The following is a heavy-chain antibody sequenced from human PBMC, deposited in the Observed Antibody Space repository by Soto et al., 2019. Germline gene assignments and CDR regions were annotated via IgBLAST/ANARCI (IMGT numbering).Heavy chain of an antibody. D-gene: IGHD3-10*02. CDR2: IWHDGSNK. Sequence: PGGSLRLSCAASGFTFNNYGMHWVRQAPGKGLEWVALIWHDGSNKGYADSVKGRFTISRDNSKNTLNLQMNSLRDEDSAVYFCVRDRDLYKDMFHADLWGQGTLVTVSS. CDR3: VRDRDLYKDMFHADL. J-gene: IGHJ4*01. V-gene: IGHV3-33*08. CDR1: GFTFNNYG.